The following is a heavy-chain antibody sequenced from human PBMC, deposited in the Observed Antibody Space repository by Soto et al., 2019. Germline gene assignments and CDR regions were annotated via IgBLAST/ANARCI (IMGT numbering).Heavy chain of an antibody. J-gene: IGHJ4*02. D-gene: IGHD3-16*02. CDR2: IIPIFGTA. V-gene: IGHV1-69*12. CDR3: AGGGLSPRPLDY. CDR1: RGTFSSYA. Sequence: QVQLVQAGADVKKPWSSVKLSCKASRGTFSSYAISWVRQAPGQGLEWMGGIIPIFGTANYAQKSQGRVTITADETTSTAYMELSSLRSEGTAVYYCAGGGLSPRPLDYWGQGTLVTVSS.